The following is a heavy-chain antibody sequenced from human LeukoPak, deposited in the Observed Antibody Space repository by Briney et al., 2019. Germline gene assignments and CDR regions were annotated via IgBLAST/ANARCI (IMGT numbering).Heavy chain of an antibody. CDR2: IYYSGST. V-gene: IGHV4-39*01. CDR1: GGSISSSSYY. Sequence: SETLSLTCTVSGGSISSSSYYWGWIRQPPGKGLEWIGSIYYSGSTYYNPSLKSRVTISVDTSKNQFSLKLSSVTAADTAVYYCARQTARRVPLFIDYWGQGTLVTVSS. CDR3: ARQTARRVPLFIDY. D-gene: IGHD6-6*01. J-gene: IGHJ4*02.